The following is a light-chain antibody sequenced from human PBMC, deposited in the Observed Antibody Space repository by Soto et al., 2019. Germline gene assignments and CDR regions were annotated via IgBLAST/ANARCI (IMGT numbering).Light chain of an antibody. CDR1: SSDVGSYNL. Sequence: QSALTQPASVSGSPGQSITISCTGTSSDVGSYNLVSWYQQHQGKAPKLMIYEGSKRPSGVSNRFSGSTSGNTASLTISGLQAEDEADYYCCSDAGSRVFGGGTKLTVL. CDR3: CSDAGSRV. CDR2: EGS. J-gene: IGLJ3*02. V-gene: IGLV2-23*01.